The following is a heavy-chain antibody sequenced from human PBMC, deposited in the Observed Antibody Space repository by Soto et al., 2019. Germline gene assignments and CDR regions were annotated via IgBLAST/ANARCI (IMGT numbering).Heavy chain of an antibody. D-gene: IGHD2-15*01. V-gene: IGHV4-34*01. J-gene: IGHJ4*02. CDR3: AAGRIVATL. CDR2: INHSGST. CDR1: GGSLSGYY. Sequence: PSETMSLTXAVYGGSLSGYYWSWIRQPPGKGLEWIGEINHSGSTIYNPSLKSRVTISVDTSKNPFSLKLSSVPAADTAVYYCAAGRIVATLWGQGTLVTVSS.